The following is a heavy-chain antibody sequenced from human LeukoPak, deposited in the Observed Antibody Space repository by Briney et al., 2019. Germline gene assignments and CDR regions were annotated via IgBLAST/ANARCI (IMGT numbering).Heavy chain of an antibody. CDR1: GGSISSYY. CDR3: ARAPVVVTARLTYYYYGMDV. D-gene: IGHD2-21*02. CDR2: VYYSGST. Sequence: PSETLSLTCTVSGGSISSYYWSWIRQPPGKGLEWIGYVYYSGSTNYNPSLKSRVTISVDTSKNQFSLKLSSVTAADTAVYYCARAPVVVTARLTYYYYGMDVWGQGTTVTVSS. V-gene: IGHV4-59*01. J-gene: IGHJ6*02.